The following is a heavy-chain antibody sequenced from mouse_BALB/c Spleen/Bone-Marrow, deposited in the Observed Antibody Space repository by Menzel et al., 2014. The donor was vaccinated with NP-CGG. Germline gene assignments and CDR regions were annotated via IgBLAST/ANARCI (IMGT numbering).Heavy chain of an antibody. CDR1: GYTFTNFW. V-gene: IGHV1S41*01. D-gene: IGHD2-3*01. CDR3: ARYDYVMDY. Sequence: DLVKPGASVKLSCKASGYTFTNFWINWIKQRPGQGLEWIGRIAPGTGTTYYNEMFKGKATLTVDTSSXTAYIQLSSLSSEDSAVYFCARYDYVMDYWGQGTSVTVSS. J-gene: IGHJ4*01. CDR2: IAPGTGTT.